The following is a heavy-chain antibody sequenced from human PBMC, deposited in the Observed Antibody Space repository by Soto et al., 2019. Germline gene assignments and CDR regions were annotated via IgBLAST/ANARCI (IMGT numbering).Heavy chain of an antibody. CDR3: ARDGDPESAFWRGPWGGGRFDP. V-gene: IGHV1-69*12. CDR2: IVPMFGTA. Sequence: QVQLVQSGAEVKKPGSSVNVSCKTSGGTFGNSAVAWVRQAPGQGLEWMGGIVPMFGTANYAQKFQGRLTTTADDSTSTAYMARRSLGSDDTAVYYCARDGDPESAFWRGPWGGGRFDPWGQGTLVTVSS. CDR1: GGTFGNSA. D-gene: IGHD3-3*01. J-gene: IGHJ5*02.